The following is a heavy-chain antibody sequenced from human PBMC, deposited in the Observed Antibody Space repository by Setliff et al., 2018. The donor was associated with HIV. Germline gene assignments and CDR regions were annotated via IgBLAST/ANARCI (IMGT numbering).Heavy chain of an antibody. CDR3: ARDWSGYSSSRGSYYYYMDV. CDR2: IYTSGST. Sequence: LSLTCTVSGGSIRSGNYYWTWVRQPAEKGLEWIGRIYTSGSTNYNPSLKSRVTISVDASKNQFSLRLSSVTAADTAIYYCARDWSGYSSSRGSYYYYMDVWGKGTTVTVSS. V-gene: IGHV4-61*02. D-gene: IGHD6-13*01. J-gene: IGHJ6*03. CDR1: GGSIRSGNYY.